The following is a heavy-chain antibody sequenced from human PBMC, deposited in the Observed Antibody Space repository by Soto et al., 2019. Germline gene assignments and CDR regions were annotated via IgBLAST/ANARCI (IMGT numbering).Heavy chain of an antibody. V-gene: IGHV3-30*18. J-gene: IGHJ4*02. CDR2: ISYDGRNK. Sequence: GGSLRLSCAASGFTFSSYGMHWVRQAPGKGLEWVAIISYDGRNKYYADAVKGRFTISRDNSKNTLYLQTDSLSTEDTAVYYCAKDRGALRWSEEHYYFDYWGQGSLVTVSS. CDR1: GFTFSSYG. CDR3: AKDRGALRWSEEHYYFDY. D-gene: IGHD4-17*01.